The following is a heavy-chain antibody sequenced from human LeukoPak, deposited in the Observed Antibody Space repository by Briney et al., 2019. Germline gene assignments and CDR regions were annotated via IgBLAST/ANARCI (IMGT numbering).Heavy chain of an antibody. CDR2: IVPIFGTA. CDR1: EGTFSSYA. V-gene: IGHV1-69*13. CDR3: AREVSHIVATILNWFDP. D-gene: IGHD5-12*01. Sequence: SVKVSCKASEGTFSSYAISWVRQAPGQGLEWMGGIVPIFGTANYAQKFQGRVTITADESTSTAYMELSSLRSEDTAVYYCAREVSHIVATILNWFDPWGQGTLVTVSS. J-gene: IGHJ5*02.